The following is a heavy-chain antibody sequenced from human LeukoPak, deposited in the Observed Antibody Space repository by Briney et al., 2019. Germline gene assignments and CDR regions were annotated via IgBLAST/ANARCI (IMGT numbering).Heavy chain of an antibody. CDR1: GGSLSSYY. CDR3: ARGDGSGSYIY. Sequence: MSSETLSLTCTVSGGSLSSYYWSWIRQPPGKGLEWIGYIYYSGNTNYNPSLKTRVTISVDTSKNQFSLRLTSVTAADTAVYYCARGDGSGSYIYWGQGTLVTVSS. V-gene: IGHV4-59*01. J-gene: IGHJ4*02. D-gene: IGHD3-10*01. CDR2: IYYSGNT.